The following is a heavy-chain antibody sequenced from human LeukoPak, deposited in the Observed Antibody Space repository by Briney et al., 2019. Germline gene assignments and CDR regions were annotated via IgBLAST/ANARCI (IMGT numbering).Heavy chain of an antibody. CDR2: LWAHGRSE. J-gene: IGHJ6*02. V-gene: IGHV3-33*06. Sequence: GGSLRLSCAASGFTLRSHGMHWVRQAPGKGLEWVAVLWAHGRSEYYADSVKGRFSISRDTSRSTVYLQMNSLRVEDTAVYYCAKDRGLRVGSSWLYYYYGMDVWGQGTTVTVSS. CDR1: GFTLRSHG. CDR3: AKDRGLRVGSSWLYYYYGMDV. D-gene: IGHD6-13*01.